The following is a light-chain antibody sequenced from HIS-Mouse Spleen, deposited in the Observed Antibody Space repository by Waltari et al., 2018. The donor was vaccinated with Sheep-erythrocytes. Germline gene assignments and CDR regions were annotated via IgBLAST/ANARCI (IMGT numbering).Light chain of an antibody. J-gene: IGKJ4*01. CDR2: WAS. Sequence: DIVMTQSPDSLAVSLGERATINCKSSQSVLYSSNNKNYLAWYQQKPGQPPKLLIYWASPREPGVPDLLSGRGSATGLAVTINSLQAEDVAVYYCQQYYSTPLTFGGGTKVEIK. V-gene: IGKV4-1*01. CDR3: QQYYSTPLT. CDR1: QSVLYSSNNKNY.